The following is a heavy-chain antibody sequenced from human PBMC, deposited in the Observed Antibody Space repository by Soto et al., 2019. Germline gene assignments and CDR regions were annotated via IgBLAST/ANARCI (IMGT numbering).Heavy chain of an antibody. CDR1: GYTFTSYA. CDR3: AKAPRRDCSSTSCYEIDY. V-gene: IGHV1-3*01. D-gene: IGHD2-2*01. CDR2: INAGNGNT. Sequence: ASVKVSCKASGYTFTSYAMHWVRQAPGQRLEWMGWINAGNGNTKYSQKFQGRVTITRDTSASTAYMELSSLRSEDTAVYYCAKAPRRDCSSTSCYEIDYWGQGTLVTVSS. J-gene: IGHJ4*02.